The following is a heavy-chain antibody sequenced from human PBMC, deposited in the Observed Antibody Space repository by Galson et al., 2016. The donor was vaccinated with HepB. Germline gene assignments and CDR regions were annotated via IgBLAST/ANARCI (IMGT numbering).Heavy chain of an antibody. CDR2: IIPFLGIA. CDR1: GGTFSKYG. CDR3: ERGGYCSGGSCYGIYGMDV. J-gene: IGHJ6*02. V-gene: IGHV1-69*04. D-gene: IGHD2-15*01. Sequence: SVKVSCKASGGTFSKYGISWVRQAPGQGLEWMGRIIPFLGIASYAQKFQGRVTITADKSTSTAYMEVSSLRSEDTALYYCERGGYCSGGSCYGIYGMDVWGQGTTVTVSS.